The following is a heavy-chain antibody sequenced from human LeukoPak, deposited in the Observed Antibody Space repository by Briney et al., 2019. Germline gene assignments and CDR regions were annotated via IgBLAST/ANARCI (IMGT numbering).Heavy chain of an antibody. CDR1: GASVSRNW. V-gene: IGHV4-4*02. Sequence: SETLSLTCTVSGASVSRNWWSWVRQPPGKGLEWIGEIHHSGGTNYNPSLKSRVTISVDTSKNQFSLKLSSVTAADTAVYYCARGTTPGYSGHGGALDAFDIWGLGTVVTVSS. CDR3: ARGTTPGYSGHGGALDAFDI. CDR2: IHHSGGT. J-gene: IGHJ3*02. D-gene: IGHD5-12*01.